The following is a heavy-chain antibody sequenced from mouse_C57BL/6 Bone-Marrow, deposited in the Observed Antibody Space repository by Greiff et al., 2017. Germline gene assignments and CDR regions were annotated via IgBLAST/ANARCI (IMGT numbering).Heavy chain of an antibody. CDR1: GYTFTGYW. V-gene: IGHV1-9*01. CDR2: LLPGSGST. D-gene: IGHD1-1*01. Sequence: VQLQQSGAELMKPGASVKLSCKATGYTFTGYWIEWVKQRPGHGLEWIGELLPGSGSTNSNEKFKGKATFTADTSSNTAYMRLSSLTTGDSAIYYCARSLRYIDYWGQGTTLTVSS. J-gene: IGHJ2*01. CDR3: ARSLRYIDY.